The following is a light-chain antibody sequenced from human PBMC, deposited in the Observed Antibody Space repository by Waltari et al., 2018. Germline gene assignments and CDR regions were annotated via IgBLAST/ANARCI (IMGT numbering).Light chain of an antibody. CDR3: QSYDSSLSGRV. CDR1: SSKIGTGHD. J-gene: IGLJ3*02. CDR2: ANT. Sequence: QSVLTQPPSVSGAPGQRVIISCTGSSSKIGTGHDVHWYQQLPGTAPKLLISANTNRPSGVPDRFSASKSGTSASLAITGLQAEDEADYYCQSYDSSLSGRVFGGGTKLTVL. V-gene: IGLV1-40*01.